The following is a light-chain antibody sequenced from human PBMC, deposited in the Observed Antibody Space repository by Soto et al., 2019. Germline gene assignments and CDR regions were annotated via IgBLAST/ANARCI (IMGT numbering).Light chain of an antibody. CDR3: HHRAKWPYT. J-gene: IGKJ2*01. Sequence: EIVLTQSPATLSLSPGERATLSCRASQSVGDYLLWFQQKPGQPPRLLIYDASNRASGIPARFSGSGSGTDFTRTISRLEPEDFAVYSCHHRAKWPYTFGQGTKLEIK. V-gene: IGKV3-11*01. CDR1: QSVGDY. CDR2: DAS.